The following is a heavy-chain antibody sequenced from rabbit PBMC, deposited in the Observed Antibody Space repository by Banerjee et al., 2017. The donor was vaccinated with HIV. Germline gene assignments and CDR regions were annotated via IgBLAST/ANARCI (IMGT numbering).Heavy chain of an antibody. J-gene: IGHJ3*01. D-gene: IGHD6-1*01. CDR2: IGVGSGST. CDR3: ARGEGYNGYGYGT. CDR1: GFTLSSYW. Sequence: EESGGDLVKPEGSLTLTCTASGFTLSSYWICWVRQAPGKGLEWIACIGVGSGSTHYASWAKGRFTISKTSSTTVTLQMTSLTAADTATYFCARGEGYNGYGYGTWGQGTLVTVS. V-gene: IGHV1S45*01.